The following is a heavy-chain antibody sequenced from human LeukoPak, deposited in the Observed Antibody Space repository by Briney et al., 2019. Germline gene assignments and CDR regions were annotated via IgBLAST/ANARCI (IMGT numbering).Heavy chain of an antibody. J-gene: IGHJ4*02. CDR2: IWYDGSNK. CDR1: GFTFSSYG. V-gene: IGHV3-33*01. CDR3: ARESSYNWNGRYFDY. Sequence: GGSLRLSCASSGFTFSSYGMHWVRQAPGKGLEWVAVIWYDGSNKYYADSVNGRFTISRDNCKNTLYLQMNSLRAEDTAVYYCARESSYNWNGRYFDYWGQGTLVTVSS. D-gene: IGHD1-20*01.